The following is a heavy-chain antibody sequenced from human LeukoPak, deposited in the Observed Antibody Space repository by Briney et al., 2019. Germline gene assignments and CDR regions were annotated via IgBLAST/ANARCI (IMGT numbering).Heavy chain of an antibody. V-gene: IGHV4-34*01. CDR3: ARERLRWGFDY. Sequence: PSETLSLTCAVYGGSFSGYYWSWIRQPPGKGLEWIGEINHSGSTNYNPSLKSRVTISVDTSKNQFSLKLSSVTAADPAVYYCARERLRWGFDYWGQGTLVTVSS. CDR1: GGSFSGYY. J-gene: IGHJ4*02. CDR2: INHSGST. D-gene: IGHD4-23*01.